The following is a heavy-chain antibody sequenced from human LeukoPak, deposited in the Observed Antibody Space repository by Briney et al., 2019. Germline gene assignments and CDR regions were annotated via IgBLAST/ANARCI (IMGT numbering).Heavy chain of an antibody. CDR2: IYYTGTT. J-gene: IGHJ5*02. V-gene: IGHV4-39*01. CDR1: GGSISSSSYH. D-gene: IGHD6-19*01. CDR3: ARQQSSGLDP. Sequence: PSETPSLTCTVSGGSISSSSYHWGWIRQPPGKGLEWIGIIYYTGTTYYNPSLKSRVTISLDTSKNQFSLRLSSVTATDTALYYCARQQSSGLDPWGQGTLVTVSS.